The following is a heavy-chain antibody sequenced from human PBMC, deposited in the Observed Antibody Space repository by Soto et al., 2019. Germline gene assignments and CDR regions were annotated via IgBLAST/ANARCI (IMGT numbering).Heavy chain of an antibody. V-gene: IGHV3-23*01. CDR2: ISASGGNT. Sequence: EVQVLESGGGLVQPGGSLRLSCAASGFTFKNYAMTWVRQAPGKGLEWVSGISASGGNTYYADSVKGRFTISRDNSDNTLYLQMNSLRADDTAAYYCAKLLGLLLDAGFDYWGQGTLVTVSS. CDR1: GFTFKNYA. D-gene: IGHD7-27*01. CDR3: AKLLGLLLDAGFDY. J-gene: IGHJ4*02.